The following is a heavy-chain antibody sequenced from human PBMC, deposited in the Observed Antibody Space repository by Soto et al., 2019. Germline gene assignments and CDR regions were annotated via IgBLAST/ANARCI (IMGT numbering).Heavy chain of an antibody. CDR3: ARTDYSGTYSHPFDC. J-gene: IGHJ4*02. Sequence: GGSLRLSCAASGFIFDDYGVSWVRQAPGKGLEWVSGLNWNGRSTGYADSVRGRFTISRDNAKNSLYLQMNSLRAEDTALYYCARTDYSGTYSHPFDCWGQGTLVTVSS. V-gene: IGHV3-20*04. CDR2: LNWNGRST. CDR1: GFIFDDYG. D-gene: IGHD1-26*01.